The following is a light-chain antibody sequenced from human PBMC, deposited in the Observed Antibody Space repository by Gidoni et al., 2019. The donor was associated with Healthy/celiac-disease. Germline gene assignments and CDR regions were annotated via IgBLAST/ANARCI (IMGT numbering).Light chain of an antibody. CDR3: SSYTSSSTLGV. Sequence: QSALTQPPSVSGSPGHSVTISCTGTSSDVGRYNRVSWYQQPPGTAPKLMIYEVSNRPSGVPDRFSGSKSGNTASLTIAGLQAEDEADYYCSSYTSSSTLGVFGTGTKVTVL. CDR1: SSDVGRYNR. V-gene: IGLV2-18*02. J-gene: IGLJ1*01. CDR2: EVS.